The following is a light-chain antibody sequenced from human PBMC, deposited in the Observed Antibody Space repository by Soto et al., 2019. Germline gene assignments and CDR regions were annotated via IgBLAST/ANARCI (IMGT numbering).Light chain of an antibody. CDR3: QQYHIEPIT. CDR2: WAS. V-gene: IGKV4-1*01. Sequence: LAVSLGERSTINCKSSPSVVYSSNKRNYLAWFQHKPGQPPKLIISWASVRASGVPDRFSGSGSGTDFTLTISSLQAEDVAVYCSQQYHIEPITFGQGALLAI. CDR1: PSVVYSSNKRNY. J-gene: IGKJ5*01.